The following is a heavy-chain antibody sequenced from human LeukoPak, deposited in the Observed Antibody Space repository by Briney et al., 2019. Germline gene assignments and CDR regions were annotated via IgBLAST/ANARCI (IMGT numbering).Heavy chain of an antibody. V-gene: IGHV4-59*02. CDR1: CDSVSGYY. J-gene: IGHJ5*02. CDR3: ARMSMHSYDAEGHYWYNWFDP. CDR2: IYYTVTT. D-gene: IGHD3-22*01. Sequence: SPSLSLACTVACDSVSGYYWSWIRQSPGRGLDWIVYIYYTVTTTYNPSLKSRVSVSMDSSKNQFSLKVDSVTAADTAVYYCARMSMHSYDAEGHYWYNWFDPWGQGTLVTVSS.